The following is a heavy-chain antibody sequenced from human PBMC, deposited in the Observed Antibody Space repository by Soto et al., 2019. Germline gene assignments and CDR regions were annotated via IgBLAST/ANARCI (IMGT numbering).Heavy chain of an antibody. J-gene: IGHJ6*01. D-gene: IGHD2-2*01. CDR2: IIPIFGTA. CDR1: GCTFSSYA. Sequence: SVKVSCKASGCTFSSYAISWVRQAPGQGLEWMGGIIPIFGTANYAQKFQGRVTITADKSTSTAYMELSSLRSEDTAVYYCARVIRDVVVVPAADDYYYYGMEVWGQGTTVSVS. CDR3: ARVIRDVVVVPAADDYYYYGMEV. V-gene: IGHV1-69*06.